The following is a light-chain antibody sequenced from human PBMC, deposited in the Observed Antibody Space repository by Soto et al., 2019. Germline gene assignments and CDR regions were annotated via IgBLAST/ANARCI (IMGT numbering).Light chain of an antibody. CDR3: HQYDSSPPYT. CDR1: QSVTNNY. CDR2: GSS. J-gene: IGKJ2*01. V-gene: IGKV3-20*01. Sequence: EVVLTQSPGTLSLSPGERATLSCRASQSVTNNYLAWYQQRPGQAPRLLIFGSSDRATGIPDRFSGSGSWTDFTLTIIRLVPEDFAVYYCHQYDSSPPYTFGQGTKLEIK.